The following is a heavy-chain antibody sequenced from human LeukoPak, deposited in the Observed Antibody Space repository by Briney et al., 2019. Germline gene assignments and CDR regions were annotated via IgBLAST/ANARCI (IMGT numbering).Heavy chain of an antibody. J-gene: IGHJ3*02. CDR3: ARLRYHYDNSGPWAFDI. Sequence: GGSLRLSCAASGFTVSSNYMTWVRQAPGKGLEWVSVIYSGGTTYYADSVKGRFTISKDNSKNTLYLQMNNLRAEDTAVYYCARLRYHYDNSGPWAFDIWGQGAMVTVSS. D-gene: IGHD3-22*01. CDR1: GFTVSSNY. V-gene: IGHV3-53*01. CDR2: IYSGGTT.